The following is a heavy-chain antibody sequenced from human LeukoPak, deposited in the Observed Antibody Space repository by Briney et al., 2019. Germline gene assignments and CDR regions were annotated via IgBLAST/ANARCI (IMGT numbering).Heavy chain of an antibody. CDR1: GFTLSKYW. J-gene: IGHJ4*02. V-gene: IGHV3-74*01. CDR2: INPEKTTI. D-gene: IGHD7-27*01. Sequence: GGSLRLSCAASGFTLSKYWMHWVRQTSGKGLEWVSRINPEKTTINYADSVKGRFTISRDENTVYLEMNSLRADGTAIYHCVRDKTGWDDYWGQGTLVTVSS. CDR3: VRDKTGWDDY.